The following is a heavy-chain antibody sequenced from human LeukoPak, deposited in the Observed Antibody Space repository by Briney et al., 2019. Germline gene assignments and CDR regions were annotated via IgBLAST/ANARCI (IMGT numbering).Heavy chain of an antibody. D-gene: IGHD2-2*01. CDR1: GFTVSTYG. Sequence: PGESLRLSCAASGFTVSTYGMHWVRQAPGKGLEWVAFIRHDGNNKYYADSVKGRFTISRDNSKNTLYLQMNSLRTEDTAIYYCAKVLGGHCSRTSCSLQHWGKGTLVTVSS. CDR2: IRHDGNNK. V-gene: IGHV3-30*02. J-gene: IGHJ1*01. CDR3: AKVLGGHCSRTSCSLQH.